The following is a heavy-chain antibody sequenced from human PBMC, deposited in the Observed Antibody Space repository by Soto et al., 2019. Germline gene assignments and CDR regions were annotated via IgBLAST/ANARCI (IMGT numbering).Heavy chain of an antibody. V-gene: IGHV2-26*01. CDR1: GFSLSNARMG. Sequence: QVTLKESGPVLVKPTETLTLTCTVSGFSLSNARMGVSWIRQPPGKALEWLAHIFSNDEKSYSTSLKSRLTISKDTSKSQVVLTMTNMEPVDTASYYCARISYDFWSGYYSGPDYWGQGTLVTVSS. CDR3: ARISYDFWSGYYSGPDY. CDR2: IFSNDEK. J-gene: IGHJ4*02. D-gene: IGHD3-3*01.